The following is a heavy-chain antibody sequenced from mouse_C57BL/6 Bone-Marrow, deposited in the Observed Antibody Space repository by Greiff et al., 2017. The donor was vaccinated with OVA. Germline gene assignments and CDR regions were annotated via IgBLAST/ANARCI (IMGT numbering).Heavy chain of an antibody. Sequence: VQLQQPGAELVKPGASVKMSCKASGYTFTSYWITWVKQRPGQGLEWIGDIYPGSGSTNYNEKFKSKATLTVDTSSSTAYMQLSSLTSEDSAVYYCQVYYGNYEGAMDYWGQGTSVTVSS. CDR1: GYTFTSYW. D-gene: IGHD2-1*01. J-gene: IGHJ4*01. V-gene: IGHV1-55*01. CDR3: QVYYGNYEGAMDY. CDR2: IYPGSGST.